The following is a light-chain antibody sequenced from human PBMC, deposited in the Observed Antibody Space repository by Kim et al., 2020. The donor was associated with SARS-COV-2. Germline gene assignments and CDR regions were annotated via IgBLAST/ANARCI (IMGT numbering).Light chain of an antibody. J-gene: IGLJ2*01. CDR3: QAWDSSTEV. CDR2: QDT. V-gene: IGLV3-1*01. Sequence: SYELTQPPSVSVSPGQTASVTCSGDNLGDKYAYWYQQKPGQSPVLVIYQDTKRPSGIPERFSGSNSGNTATLTISGTQAMYESDDYCQAWDSSTEVFGGGTQLTVL. CDR1: NLGDKY.